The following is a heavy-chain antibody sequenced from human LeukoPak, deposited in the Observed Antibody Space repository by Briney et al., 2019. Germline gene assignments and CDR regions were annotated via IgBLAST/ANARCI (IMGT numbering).Heavy chain of an antibody. D-gene: IGHD3-22*01. V-gene: IGHV3-23*01. J-gene: IGHJ6*03. CDR2: ISGSGGST. CDR1: GFTFSSYS. CDR3: AKAGQYYYDSSGYSNYYYMDV. Sequence: PGGSLRLSCAASGFTFSSYSMNWVRQAPGKGLEWVSAISGSGGSTYYADSVKGRFTISRDNSKNTLYLQMNSLRAEDTAVYYCAKAGQYYYDSSGYSNYYYMDVWGKGTTVTVSS.